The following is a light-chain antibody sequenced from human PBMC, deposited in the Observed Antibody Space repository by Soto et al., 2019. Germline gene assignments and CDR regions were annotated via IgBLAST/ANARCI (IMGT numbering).Light chain of an antibody. Sequence: QSALTQPPSASGSPGQSVTISCTGTSSDVGGYNYVSWYQQHPGKAPKLMIYEVSKRPSGVPDRFSGSKSGNTASLTVSGLQAEDEAHYYCSSYAGSNNFVVFGTGTKLTVL. CDR2: EVS. CDR3: SSYAGSNNFVV. J-gene: IGLJ1*01. CDR1: SSDVGGYNY. V-gene: IGLV2-8*01.